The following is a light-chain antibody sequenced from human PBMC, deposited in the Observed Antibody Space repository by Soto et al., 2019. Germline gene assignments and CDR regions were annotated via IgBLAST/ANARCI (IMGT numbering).Light chain of an antibody. CDR2: DAS. CDR3: HSRA. J-gene: IGKJ5*01. Sequence: DIQLTQPPSTLSASVGDEVTFTCRASQTISRWLAWYQQKPGRAPKLLIYDASTLESGVPSRFSGSGSETEFTLTISRLQPDDFATYFCHSRAFGQGTRLEIK. V-gene: IGKV1-5*01. CDR1: QTISRW.